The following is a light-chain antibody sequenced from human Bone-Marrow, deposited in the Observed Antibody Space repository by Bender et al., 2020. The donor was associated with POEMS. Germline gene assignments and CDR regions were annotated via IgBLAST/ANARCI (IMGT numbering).Light chain of an antibody. V-gene: IGLV2-14*03. Sequence: QSALTQPASVSGSPGQSITISCTGTSIDVGDYNYVSWYQQHPGEAPKLIIYDVTDRPSGISNRFSGSKSGNTASLTISGLQAEDEADYYCCSYAGSGAGVFGTGTKVTVL. J-gene: IGLJ1*01. CDR3: CSYAGSGAGV. CDR2: DVT. CDR1: SIDVGDYNY.